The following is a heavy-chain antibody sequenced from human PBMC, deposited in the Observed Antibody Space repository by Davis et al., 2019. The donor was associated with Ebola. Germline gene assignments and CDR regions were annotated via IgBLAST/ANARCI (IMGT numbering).Heavy chain of an antibody. CDR2: INPNSGGT. D-gene: IGHD2-15*01. CDR3: ARDIVVNWFDP. CDR1: GYTFTGYY. Sequence: AASVKVSCKASGYTFTGYYMHWVRQAPGQGLEWMGWINPNSGGTNYAQKFQGWVTMTRDTSISTAYMELRSLRSDDTAMYYCARDIVVNWFDPWGQGTLVTVSS. J-gene: IGHJ5*02. V-gene: IGHV1-2*04.